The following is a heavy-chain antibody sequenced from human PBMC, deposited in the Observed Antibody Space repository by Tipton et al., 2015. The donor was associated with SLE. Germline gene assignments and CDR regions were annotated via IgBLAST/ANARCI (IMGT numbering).Heavy chain of an antibody. Sequence: SLRLSCAASGFTFSDYSMHWVRQAPGKGLEWVSSITGSSRFIYYADSLKGRFTVSRDNAKNSLYLQMNRLSSGDTAAYYCARETSSGAFDLWGQGTMVTVSS. CDR2: ITGSSRFI. V-gene: IGHV3-21*01. CDR1: GFTFSDYS. J-gene: IGHJ3*01. CDR3: ARETSSGAFDL. D-gene: IGHD3-10*01.